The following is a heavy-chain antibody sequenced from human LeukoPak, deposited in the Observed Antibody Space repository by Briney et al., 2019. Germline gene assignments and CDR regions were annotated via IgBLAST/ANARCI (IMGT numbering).Heavy chain of an antibody. CDR2: ISYDGSNK. D-gene: IGHD2-2*01. CDR1: GSTFSSYG. V-gene: IGHV3-30*18. Sequence: GRSLRLSCAASGSTFSSYGMHWVRQAPGKGLEWVAVISYDGSNKYYADSVKGRFTISRDNSKNTLYLQMNSLRAEDTAVYYCAKDHFSTALYYYYYGMDVWGQGTTVTVSS. CDR3: AKDHFSTALYYYYYGMDV. J-gene: IGHJ6*02.